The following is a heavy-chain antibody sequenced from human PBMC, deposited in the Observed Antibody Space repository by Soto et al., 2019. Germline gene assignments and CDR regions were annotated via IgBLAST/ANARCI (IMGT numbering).Heavy chain of an antibody. V-gene: IGHV1-8*02. CDR1: GYTFTSYD. J-gene: IGHJ4*02. CDR2: MNPNSGNT. Sequence: QVQLVQSGAEVKKPGASVKVSCKASGYTFTSYDINWVRQATGQGLEWMGWMNPNSGNTGYAQKFQGRVTMIRNTSITTAYMALSNLGSGDTSVYHCPGENVGANDYGGQGPRVTVSS. D-gene: IGHD1-26*01. CDR3: PGENVGANDY.